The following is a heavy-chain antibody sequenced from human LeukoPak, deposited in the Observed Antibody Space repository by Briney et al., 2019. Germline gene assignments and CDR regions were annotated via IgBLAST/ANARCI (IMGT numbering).Heavy chain of an antibody. CDR1: GFTFSTYA. CDR3: ANWIGSSSRDY. Sequence: GGSLRLSCAASGFTFSTYAMTWVRQAPGKGLEWVSGINSNGDEIYYADSVRGRFAISRDNSNNALYLQMDSLRAEDTAVYYCANWIGSSSRDYWGQGTLVTVSS. D-gene: IGHD6-6*01. J-gene: IGHJ4*02. V-gene: IGHV3-23*01. CDR2: INSNGDEI.